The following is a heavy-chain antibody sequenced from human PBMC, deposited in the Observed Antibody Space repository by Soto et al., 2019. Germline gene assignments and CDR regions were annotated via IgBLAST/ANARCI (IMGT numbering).Heavy chain of an antibody. J-gene: IGHJ4*02. Sequence: GGSLRLSCVGSGFTFSTYWLSWVRQAPGKGLEWVGNIKEDGSDKNYVDSVKGRFTMSRDNAQNSLYLQMSSLRAEDTAVYYCAREIVGANALYDYWGQGPQVPVSP. CDR1: GFTFSTYW. CDR2: IKEDGSDK. V-gene: IGHV3-7*03. D-gene: IGHD1-26*01. CDR3: AREIVGANALYDY.